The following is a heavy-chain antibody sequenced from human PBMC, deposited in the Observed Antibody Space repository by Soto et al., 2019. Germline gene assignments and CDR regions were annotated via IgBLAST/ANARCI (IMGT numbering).Heavy chain of an antibody. J-gene: IGHJ4*02. Sequence: TSETLALTCTVSGGSIGSGGDYWSWIRQHPGKGLEWIGYIYYSGSTYYNPSLKSRVTISVDTSKNQFSLKLSSVTAADTAVYYCARVWEIGYCKDWGQGTLVTVSS. CDR2: IYYSGST. CDR1: GGSIGSGGDY. V-gene: IGHV4-31*03. CDR3: ARVWEIGYCKD. D-gene: IGHD2-2*03.